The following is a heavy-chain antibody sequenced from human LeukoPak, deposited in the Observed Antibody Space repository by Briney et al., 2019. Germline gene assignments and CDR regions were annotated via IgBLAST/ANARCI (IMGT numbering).Heavy chain of an antibody. D-gene: IGHD7-27*01. Sequence: GGSLRLSCTASGFTFGDYAMSWVRQAPGKGLEWVGFIRSKAYGGTIEYAASVKGRFTISRDDSKSIAYLQMNSLKTEDTAVYYCTRGTRLWGPFDYWGQGTLVTVSS. CDR2: IRSKAYGGTI. CDR1: GFTFGDYA. J-gene: IGHJ4*02. V-gene: IGHV3-49*04. CDR3: TRGTRLWGPFDY.